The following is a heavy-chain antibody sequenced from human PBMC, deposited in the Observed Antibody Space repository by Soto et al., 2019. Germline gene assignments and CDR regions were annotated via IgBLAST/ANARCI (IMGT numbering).Heavy chain of an antibody. V-gene: IGHV3-33*01. Sequence: QVQLVESGGGVVQPGRSLRLSCAASGFTFSSYGMHWVRQAPGKGLEWVAVIWYDGSNKYYADSVKGRFTISRDNSKNTRYLQMNSMRAEDTAVYYCARDELLWLGELNYGMDVWGQGTTVTVSS. J-gene: IGHJ6*02. CDR2: IWYDGSNK. CDR1: GFTFSSYG. CDR3: ARDELLWLGELNYGMDV. D-gene: IGHD3-10*01.